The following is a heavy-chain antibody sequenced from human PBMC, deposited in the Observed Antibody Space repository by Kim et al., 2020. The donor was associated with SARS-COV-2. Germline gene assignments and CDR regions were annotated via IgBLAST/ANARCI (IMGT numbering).Heavy chain of an antibody. V-gene: IGHV4-34*01. D-gene: IGHD3-10*01. CDR1: GGSFSGYY. CDR2: INHSGST. J-gene: IGHJ4*02. CDR3: ASNIWFGDRIGAY. Sequence: SETLSLTCAVYGGSFSGYYWSWIRQPPGKGLEWIGEINHSGSTNYNPSLKSRVTISVDTSKNQFSLKLSSVTAADTAVYYCASNIWFGDRIGAYWGQGTLVTVSS.